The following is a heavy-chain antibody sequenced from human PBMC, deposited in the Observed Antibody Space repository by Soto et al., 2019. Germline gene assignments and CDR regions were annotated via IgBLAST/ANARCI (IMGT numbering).Heavy chain of an antibody. CDR3: ARESEDLTSNFDY. CDR2: ISSTTNYI. V-gene: IGHV3-21*06. J-gene: IGHJ4*02. Sequence: GSLSLSCAASGFTFTRFSMNWVRQAPGKGLEWVSSISSTTNYIYYGDSMKGRFTISRDNAKNSLYLEMNSLRAEDTAVYYCARESEDLTSNFDYWGQGTLVTVSS. CDR1: GFTFTRFS.